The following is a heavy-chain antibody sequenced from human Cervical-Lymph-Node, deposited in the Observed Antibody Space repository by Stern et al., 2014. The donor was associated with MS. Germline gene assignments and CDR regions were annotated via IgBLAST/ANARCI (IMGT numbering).Heavy chain of an antibody. D-gene: IGHD1-26*01. Sequence: VHLVESGAEVERPGASVKVSCKASGYTFTAYFLHWVRQAPGQGLEWMGWISHKTGSATYAQKFQDRVTMTRDTSINTGYMEVSSLRSDDTAVYYCARDRGSYSDYWGQGTLVAVSS. CDR3: ARDRGSYSDY. V-gene: IGHV1-2*02. CDR2: ISHKTGSA. CDR1: GYTFTAYF. J-gene: IGHJ4*02.